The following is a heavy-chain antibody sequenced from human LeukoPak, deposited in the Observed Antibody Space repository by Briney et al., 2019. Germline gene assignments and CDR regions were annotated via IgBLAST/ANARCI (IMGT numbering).Heavy chain of an antibody. Sequence: GGSLRLSCAASGFTFSIYAMSWVRQAPGKGLEWVSSISSSSSYIYYADSVKGRFTISRDNAKNSLYLQMNSLRAEDTAVYYCARDLTYYYDSSGYSVIDYWGQGTLVTVSS. CDR2: ISSSSSYI. J-gene: IGHJ4*02. V-gene: IGHV3-21*01. CDR3: ARDLTYYYDSSGYSVIDY. D-gene: IGHD3-22*01. CDR1: GFTFSIYA.